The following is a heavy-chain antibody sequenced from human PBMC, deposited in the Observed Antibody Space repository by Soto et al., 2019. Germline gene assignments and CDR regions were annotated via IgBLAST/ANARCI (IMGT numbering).Heavy chain of an antibody. CDR3: ARNDHTYGVY. CDR1: GFSFRDYF. D-gene: IGHD1-1*01. J-gene: IGHJ4*02. V-gene: IGHV3-11*01. CDR2: IGPYGNTI. Sequence: QVQLVESGGGLVKPGESLRVSCAASGFSFRDYFMSWIRQAPGKGLEWVAYIGPYGNTIGYADSVKGRFTISRDDAKKSLFLHMDSLRSEETGVYYCARNDHTYGVYWGQGTPVTLSS.